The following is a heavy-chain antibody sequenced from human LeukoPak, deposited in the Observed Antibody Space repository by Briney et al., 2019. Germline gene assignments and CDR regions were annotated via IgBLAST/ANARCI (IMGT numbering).Heavy chain of an antibody. CDR3: AKDPRGDDAFDY. D-gene: IGHD2-21*02. Sequence: QPGGSLRLSCAASGFTFSSYGMHWVRQAPGKGLEWVAVISYDGSNKTYADSVKSRFTIPRDNSKNTLYLQMNSLRAEDRAVYYCAKDPRGDDAFDYWGQGTLVTVS. CDR2: ISYDGSNK. V-gene: IGHV3-30*18. J-gene: IGHJ4*02. CDR1: GFTFSSYG.